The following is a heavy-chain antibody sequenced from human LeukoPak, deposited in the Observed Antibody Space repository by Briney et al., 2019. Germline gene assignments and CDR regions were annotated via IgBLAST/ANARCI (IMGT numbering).Heavy chain of an antibody. V-gene: IGHV4-34*01. CDR1: GGSFSGYY. D-gene: IGHD3-22*01. CDR2: INHSGST. Sequence: KPSETLSLTCAVYGGSFSGYYWSWIRQPPGKGLEWIGEINHSGSTNYNPSLKSRVTISVDTSKNQFSLKLSSVTAADTAVYYCARGGAPDHYDNSGYRYYFDYWGQGTLVTVSS. J-gene: IGHJ4*02. CDR3: ARGGAPDHYDNSGYRYYFDY.